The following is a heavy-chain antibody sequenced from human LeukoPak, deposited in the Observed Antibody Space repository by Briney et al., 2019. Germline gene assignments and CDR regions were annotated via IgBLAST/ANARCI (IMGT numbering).Heavy chain of an antibody. CDR2: IIGSSGST. Sequence: GGSLRLSCAVSGFIFTNYAMSWVRQASGKGLEWVSVIIGSSGSTFYADSVKGRFTISRDKSKNTLYLQMNSLRAEDTAVYCCAKGGYDYVEMGYFDYWGQGTLVTVSS. V-gene: IGHV3-23*01. CDR3: AKGGYDYVEMGYFDY. D-gene: IGHD5-12*01. CDR1: GFIFTNYA. J-gene: IGHJ4*02.